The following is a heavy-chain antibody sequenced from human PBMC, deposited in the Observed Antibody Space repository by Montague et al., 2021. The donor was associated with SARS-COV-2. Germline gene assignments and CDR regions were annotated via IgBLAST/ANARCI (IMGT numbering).Heavy chain of an antibody. CDR3: ARHHRVGGVQP. Sequence: SETLSLTCTVSGGSISSYYWSWIRQPPGKGLEWIGYINYSGSTNYNPPLKSRVTISVDTSKNQFSLKLSSATAADTAVYYCARHHRVGGVQPWGQGTLVTVSS. V-gene: IGHV4-59*08. CDR1: GGSISSYY. D-gene: IGHD2-8*02. CDR2: INYSGST. J-gene: IGHJ5*02.